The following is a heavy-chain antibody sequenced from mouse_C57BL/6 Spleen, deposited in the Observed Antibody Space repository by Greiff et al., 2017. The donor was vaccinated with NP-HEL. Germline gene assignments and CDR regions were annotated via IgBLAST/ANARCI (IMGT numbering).Heavy chain of an antibody. Sequence: SGPVLVKPGASVKMSCKASGYTFTDYYMNWVKQSHGKSLEWIGVINPYNGGTSYNQKFKGKATLTVDKSSSTAYMELNSLTSEDSAVYYCARRGGSSPFAYWGQGTLVTVSA. CDR2: INPYNGGT. V-gene: IGHV1-19*01. J-gene: IGHJ3*01. CDR3: ARRGGSSPFAY. D-gene: IGHD1-1*01. CDR1: GYTFTDYY.